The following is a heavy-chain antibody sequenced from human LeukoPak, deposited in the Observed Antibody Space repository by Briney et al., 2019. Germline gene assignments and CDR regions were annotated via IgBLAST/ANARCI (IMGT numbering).Heavy chain of an antibody. CDR1: GGSFSGYY. D-gene: IGHD4-23*01. CDR3: ARVGYGGNPGDCFDY. J-gene: IGHJ4*02. CDR2: INHSGST. V-gene: IGHV4-34*01. Sequence: SETLSLTCAVYGGSFSGYYWSWIRQPPGKGLEWIGEINHSGSTNYNPSLKSRVTISVDTSKNQFSLKLSSVTAADTAVCYCARVGYGGNPGDCFDYWGQGTLVTVSS.